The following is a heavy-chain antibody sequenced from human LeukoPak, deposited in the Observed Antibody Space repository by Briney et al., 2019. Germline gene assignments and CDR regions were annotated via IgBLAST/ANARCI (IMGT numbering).Heavy chain of an antibody. CDR3: AREAAVRGVTDDY. V-gene: IGHV1-2*02. CDR2: ISPNSGGT. Sequence: ASVKVSCKASGYTFTDYYMHWVRQAPGQGLEWMGWISPNSGGTKYAQKSQGRVTMTRDTSISTAYMELSRLRSDDTAVYYCAREAAVRGVTDDYWGQGTLVTVSS. J-gene: IGHJ4*02. D-gene: IGHD3-10*01. CDR1: GYTFTDYY.